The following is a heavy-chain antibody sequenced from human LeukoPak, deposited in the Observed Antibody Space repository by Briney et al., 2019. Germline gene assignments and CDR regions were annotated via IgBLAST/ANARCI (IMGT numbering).Heavy chain of an antibody. D-gene: IGHD3-9*01. J-gene: IGHJ4*02. CDR1: GFTFSSYS. CDR2: ISSSSSYI. CDR3: ARGNTIIGMVHFDH. V-gene: IGHV3-21*01. Sequence: GRSLRLSCAASGFTFSSYSMNWVRQAPGKGLEWVSSISSSSSYIYYADSVKGRFTISRDNAKNSLFLQMNSLRAEDTAVYYCARGNTIIGMVHFDHWGQGTLVTVSS.